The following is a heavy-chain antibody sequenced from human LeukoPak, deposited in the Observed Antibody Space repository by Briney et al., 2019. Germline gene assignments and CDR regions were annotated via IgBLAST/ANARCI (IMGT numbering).Heavy chain of an antibody. V-gene: IGHV1-69*13. CDR1: GGTFSSYA. CDR3: AEDLEYSSSSNAFDI. Sequence: ASVKVSCKASGGTFSSYAISWVRQAPGQGLEWMGGIIPIFGTANYAQKFQGRVTITADESTSIAYMELSSLRSEDTAVYYCAEDLEYSSSSNAFDIWGQGTMVTVSS. J-gene: IGHJ3*02. CDR2: IIPIFGTA. D-gene: IGHD6-6*01.